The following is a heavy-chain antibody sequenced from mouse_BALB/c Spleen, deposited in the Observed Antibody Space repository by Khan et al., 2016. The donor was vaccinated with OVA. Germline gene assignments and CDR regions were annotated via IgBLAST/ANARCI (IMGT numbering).Heavy chain of an antibody. CDR1: GYTFTEYT. V-gene: IGHV1-26*01. J-gene: IGHJ4*01. D-gene: IGHD3-3*01. CDR2: INPKNGVT. CDR3: ARDAGRY. Sequence: VQLQQSGPELVKPGASVKISCKTSGYTFTEYTLHWVKQSHGKSLEWIGVINPKNGVTSYNQKFKGKATLTVDKSSNKAYMEFRSLTSEDSAVYYCARDAGRYCGQGTSVTVSS.